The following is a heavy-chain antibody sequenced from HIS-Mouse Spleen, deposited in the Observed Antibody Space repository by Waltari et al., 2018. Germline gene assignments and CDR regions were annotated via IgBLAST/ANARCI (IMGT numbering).Heavy chain of an antibody. V-gene: IGHV4-34*01. CDR3: ARGPLGPDAFDI. CDR2: INHSGST. J-gene: IGHJ3*02. CDR1: GGSFSGYY. Sequence: QVQLQQWGAGLLKPSETLSLTCAVYGGSFSGYYWSWIRQPPGKGLVWIGEINHSGSTRSHPASQSRVTISVDPSKTQFSLKLSSVTAADTAVYYCARGPLGPDAFDIWGQGTMVTVSS.